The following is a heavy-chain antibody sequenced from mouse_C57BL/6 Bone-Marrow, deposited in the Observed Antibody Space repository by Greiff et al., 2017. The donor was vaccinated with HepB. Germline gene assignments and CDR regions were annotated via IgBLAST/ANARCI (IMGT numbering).Heavy chain of an antibody. V-gene: IGHV1-59*01. Sequence: QVQLQQPGAELVRPGTSVKLSCKASGYTFTSYWMHWVKQRPGQGLEWIGVIDPSDSYTNYNQKFKGKATLTVDTSSSTAYMQLSSLTSEDSAVYYCPRDFYYYGYYFDYWGQGTTLTVSS. J-gene: IGHJ2*01. D-gene: IGHD1-1*01. CDR3: PRDFYYYGYYFDY. CDR1: GYTFTSYW. CDR2: IDPSDSYT.